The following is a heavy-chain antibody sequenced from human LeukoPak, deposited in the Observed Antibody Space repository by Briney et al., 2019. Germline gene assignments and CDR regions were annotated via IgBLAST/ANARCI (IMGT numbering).Heavy chain of an antibody. J-gene: IGHJ4*02. CDR1: GSTFTNFA. Sequence: GGSLRLSCAASGSTFTNFAMSWVRQAPGKGLEWVSAISGSGGSTYYADSVKGRFTISRDNSKNTLYLQMNSLRAEDTAVYYCAKGLSTVATYYFDYWGQGTLVTVSS. D-gene: IGHD4-17*01. CDR2: ISGSGGST. CDR3: AKGLSTVATYYFDY. V-gene: IGHV3-23*01.